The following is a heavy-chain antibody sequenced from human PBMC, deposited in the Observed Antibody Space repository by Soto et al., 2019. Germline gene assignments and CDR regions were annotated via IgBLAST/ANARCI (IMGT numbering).Heavy chain of an antibody. V-gene: IGHV1-3*01. CDR2: INAANGDT. J-gene: IGHJ5*02. Sequence: QVQLVQSGTEVKKPGASVKVSCKASGYTFTSYGIHWVRQAPGQRLEWMGWINAANGDTKYSPKFQGRVTMTRDTSASTAYMELSSLRSEDTAVYYCVRRHVSATGIDWFGPWGQGTLVTVSS. D-gene: IGHD6-13*01. CDR1: GYTFTSYG. CDR3: VRRHVSATGIDWFGP.